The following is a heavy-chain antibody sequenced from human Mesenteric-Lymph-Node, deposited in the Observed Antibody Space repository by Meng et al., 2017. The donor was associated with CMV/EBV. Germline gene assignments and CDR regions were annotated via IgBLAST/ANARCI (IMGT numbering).Heavy chain of an antibody. CDR2: IYWDDDT. D-gene: IGHD3-22*01. V-gene: IGHV2-5*02. Sequence: GVCSIRQPPVTALAWLALIYWDDDTRYSPSLKSRLTITKDTSKNQVVLTLTNMDPVDTATYYCAHSHGYYDTSGYYSLSPNQYFFDYWGQGTLVTVSS. CDR1: G. CDR3: AHSHGYYDTSGYYSLSPNQYFFDY. J-gene: IGHJ4*02.